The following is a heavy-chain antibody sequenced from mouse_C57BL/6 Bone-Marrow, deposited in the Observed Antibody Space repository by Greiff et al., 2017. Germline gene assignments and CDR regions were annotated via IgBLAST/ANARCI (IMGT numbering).Heavy chain of an antibody. V-gene: IGHV7-3*01. D-gene: IGHD4-1*01. CDR2: IRNKANGYTT. Sequence: EVKLVESGGGLVQPGGSLSLSCAASGFTFTDYYMSWVRQPPGKALEWLGFIRNKANGYTTEYSVSVKGRFTIARDNSQSVLYLQMNALRAEDSATYYCASLTGTYYFDYWGQGTTLTVSS. J-gene: IGHJ2*01. CDR3: ASLTGTYYFDY. CDR1: GFTFTDYY.